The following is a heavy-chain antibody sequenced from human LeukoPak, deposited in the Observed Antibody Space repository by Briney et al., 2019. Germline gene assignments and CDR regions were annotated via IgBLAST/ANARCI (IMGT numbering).Heavy chain of an antibody. Sequence: SETLSLTCTVSGGSISSTTYYWGWIRQPPGKGLEWIGSIYYSGSTYYNSSLKSRVTISVDTSKNQFSLKLSSVTAADTAVYYCAAQGRNDYGDYESWFDPWGQGTLVTVSS. CDR2: IYYSGST. CDR3: AAQGRNDYGDYESWFDP. CDR1: GGSISSTTYY. J-gene: IGHJ5*02. V-gene: IGHV4-39*07. D-gene: IGHD4-17*01.